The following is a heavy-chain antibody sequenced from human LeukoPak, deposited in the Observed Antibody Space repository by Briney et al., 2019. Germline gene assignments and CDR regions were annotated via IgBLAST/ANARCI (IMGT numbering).Heavy chain of an antibody. J-gene: IGHJ6*02. Sequence: SETLSLTCTVSGGSISSGDYYWSWIRQPPGKGLEWIGYIYYSGSTYYNPSLKSRVTISVDTSKNQFSLKLSSVAAADTAVYYCARDKWELLSASAVDYGMDVWGQGTTVTVSS. D-gene: IGHD1-26*01. CDR3: ARDKWELLSASAVDYGMDV. V-gene: IGHV4-30-4*01. CDR1: GGSISSGDYY. CDR2: IYYSGST.